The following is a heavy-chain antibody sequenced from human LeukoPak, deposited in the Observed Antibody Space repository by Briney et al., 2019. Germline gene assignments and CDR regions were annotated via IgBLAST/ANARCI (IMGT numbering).Heavy chain of an antibody. D-gene: IGHD2-2*01. CDR2: INSDGSIA. CDR3: AKDNRYCSSTSCSGPSFGAFDI. J-gene: IGHJ3*02. Sequence: GGSLRLSCAASGFAFSTYWMHWVRQVPGKGLVWVSRINSDGSIADYADAVKGRFTISRDNSKNTLYLQMNSLRAEDTAVYYCAKDNRYCSSTSCSGPSFGAFDIWGQGTMVTVSS. V-gene: IGHV3-74*01. CDR1: GFAFSTYW.